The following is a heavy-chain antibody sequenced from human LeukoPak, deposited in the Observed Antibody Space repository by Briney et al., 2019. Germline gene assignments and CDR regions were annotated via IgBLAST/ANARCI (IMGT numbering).Heavy chain of an antibody. CDR1: GFTFDDYT. J-gene: IGHJ6*02. Sequence: GGSLRLSCAASGFTFDDYTMHWVRQAPGKGLEWVSLISWDGGSTYYADSVKGRFTISRDNSKNSLYLQMNSLRTEDTALYYCAKAYPGYCSSTSCPDQDYYYYYGMDVWGQGTTVTVSS. D-gene: IGHD2-2*03. CDR3: AKAYPGYCSSTSCPDQDYYYYYGMDV. CDR2: ISWDGGST. V-gene: IGHV3-43*01.